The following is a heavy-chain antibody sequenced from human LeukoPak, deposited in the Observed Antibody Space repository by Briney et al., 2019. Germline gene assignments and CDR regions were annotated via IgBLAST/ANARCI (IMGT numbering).Heavy chain of an antibody. CDR2: ISSSGSTI. CDR1: EFTSSSYE. V-gene: IGHV3-48*03. CDR3: ARGPHPYTSGWYHFDY. Sequence: GGSLRLSCAASEFTSSSYEMNWVRQAPGKGLEWVSYISSSGSTIYYADSVKGRFTISRDNAKNSLFLQMNSLRVEDTALYYCARGPHPYTSGWYHFDYWGQGTLVTVSS. J-gene: IGHJ4*02. D-gene: IGHD6-19*01.